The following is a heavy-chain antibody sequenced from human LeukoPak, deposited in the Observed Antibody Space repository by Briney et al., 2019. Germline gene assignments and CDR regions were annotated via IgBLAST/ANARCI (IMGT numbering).Heavy chain of an antibody. Sequence: GSLRLSCAASGFTFSSYAMSWVRQAPGKGLEWIGYIYYSGSTNYNPSLKSRVTISVDTSKNQFSLKLSSVTAADTAVYYCARGVMVYYYYMDVWGKGTTVTVSS. J-gene: IGHJ6*03. CDR3: ARGVMVYYYYMDV. CDR2: IYYSGST. V-gene: IGHV4-59*01. D-gene: IGHD3-10*01. CDR1: GFTFSSYA.